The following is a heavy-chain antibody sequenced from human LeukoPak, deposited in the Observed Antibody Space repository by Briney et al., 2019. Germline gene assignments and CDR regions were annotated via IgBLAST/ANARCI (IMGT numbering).Heavy chain of an antibody. D-gene: IGHD3-10*01. J-gene: IGHJ3*01. CDR3: VREGSSLKHFDV. Sequence: ASVKVSCKASGYTFTGYYMHWVRQAPGQGLEFMGQIDPDGSGRFYAQKLQGRVTMNKDTATSTVYMEVTSLTSEDTAMYYCVREGSSLKHFDVWGRGTMITVSS. CDR2: IDPDGSGR. CDR1: GYTFTGYY. V-gene: IGHV1-46*04.